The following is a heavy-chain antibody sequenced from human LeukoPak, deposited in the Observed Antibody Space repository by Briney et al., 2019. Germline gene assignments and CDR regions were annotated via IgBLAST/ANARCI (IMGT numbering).Heavy chain of an antibody. CDR2: ISSSGSTI. CDR1: GFTFSSYE. D-gene: IGHD3-10*01. Sequence: LTGGSLRLSCAASGFTFSSYEMNWVRQAPGKGLEWVSYISSSGSTIYYADSVKGRFTISRDNAKNSLYLQMNSLRAEDTAVYYCAKGMSMVRGATPFDYWGQGTLVTVSS. CDR3: AKGMSMVRGATPFDY. V-gene: IGHV3-48*03. J-gene: IGHJ4*02.